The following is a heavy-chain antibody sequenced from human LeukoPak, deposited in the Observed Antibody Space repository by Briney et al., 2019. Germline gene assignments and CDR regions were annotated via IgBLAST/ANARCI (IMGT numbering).Heavy chain of an antibody. CDR1: GFTFSSYG. V-gene: IGHV3-64*02. D-gene: IGHD6-13*01. CDR2: ISSTGGST. J-gene: IGHJ4*02. Sequence: GGSLRLSCAASGFTFSSYGMHWVRQAPEKGLEYVSAISSTGGSTYYADSVKGRFTISRDNSKNTLYLQMGSLRGEDTAVYYCARGGAAAGTGGTDYWGQGTLVIVSS. CDR3: ARGGAAAGTGGTDY.